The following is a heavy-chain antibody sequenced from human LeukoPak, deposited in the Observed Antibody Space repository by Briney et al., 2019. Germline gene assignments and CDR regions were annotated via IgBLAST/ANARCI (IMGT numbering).Heavy chain of an antibody. CDR3: ARGPKAVAVS. CDR1: GGSFSGYY. Sequence: SETLSLTCAVYGGSFSGYYWSWIRQPPGKGLEWIGEINHSGSTNYNPSLKSRVTISVDTSKNQFSLKLSSVTAADTAVYYCARGPKAVAVSWRQPTLGTVSS. J-gene: IGHJ5*02. CDR2: INHSGST. V-gene: IGHV4-34*01. D-gene: IGHD6-19*01.